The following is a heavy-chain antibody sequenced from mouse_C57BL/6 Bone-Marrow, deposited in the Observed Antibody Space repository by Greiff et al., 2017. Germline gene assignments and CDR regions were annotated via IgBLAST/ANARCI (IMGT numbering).Heavy chain of an antibody. CDR1: GYTFTSYW. J-gene: IGHJ2*01. Sequence: VQLQQSGPVLARPGASVSMSCTTSGYTFTSYWMHWVNQRPGQGLEWIGAICPGNSDTRYNQKFKGKAKLTAVTSANIAYMELSSLPNEDSAVYYYRRGTTTAVRDYWGQGTTLTVSS. CDR3: RRGTTTAVRDY. CDR2: ICPGNSDT. V-gene: IGHV1-5*01. D-gene: IGHD1-2*01.